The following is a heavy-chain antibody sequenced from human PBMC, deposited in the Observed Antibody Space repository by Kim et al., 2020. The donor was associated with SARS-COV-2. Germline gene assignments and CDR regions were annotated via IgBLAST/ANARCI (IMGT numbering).Heavy chain of an antibody. V-gene: IGHV3-48*03. CDR1: GFTFSSYE. D-gene: IGHD3-16*01. J-gene: IGHJ6*01. Sequence: GGSLRLSCAASGFTFSSYEMNWVRQAPGKGLEWVSYISSSGSTIYYADSVNGRFTISRDNAKNSLYLQMNSLRAEDTAVYYCARVWVSVRYGMDVWGQGTTVTVSS. CDR2: ISSSGSTI. CDR3: ARVWVSVRYGMDV.